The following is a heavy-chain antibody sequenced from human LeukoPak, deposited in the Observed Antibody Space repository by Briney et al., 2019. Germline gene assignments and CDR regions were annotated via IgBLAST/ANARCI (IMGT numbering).Heavy chain of an antibody. J-gene: IGHJ1*01. CDR3: AIMHGYYDGSGYWVQ. V-gene: IGHV3-23*01. Sequence: GGSLRLSCAASGFTFGSYGMSWVRQAPGKGLEWVSFITPNADRTSYAASMEGRFTISRDNPRNTLHMQMNSLRDEDTAVYYCAIMHGYYDGSGYWVQWGQGTLVTVSS. CDR2: ITPNADRT. D-gene: IGHD3-22*01. CDR1: GFTFGSYG.